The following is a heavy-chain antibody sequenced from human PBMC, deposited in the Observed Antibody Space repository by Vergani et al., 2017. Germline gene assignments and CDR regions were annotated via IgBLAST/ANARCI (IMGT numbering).Heavy chain of an antibody. J-gene: IGHJ4*02. CDR2: IKQDGSEK. CDR1: GFTFSSYW. D-gene: IGHD5-24*01. CDR3: ARVVVRWLQLRGNQFDC. V-gene: IGHV3-7*01. Sequence: EVQLVESGGGLVQPGGSLRLSCAASGFTFSSYWMSWVRQAPGKGLEWVANIKQDGSEKYYVDSVKGRFTISRDNAKNSLYLQMNSLRAEDTAVYYCARVVVRWLQLRGNQFDCWDQGTLVTVSS.